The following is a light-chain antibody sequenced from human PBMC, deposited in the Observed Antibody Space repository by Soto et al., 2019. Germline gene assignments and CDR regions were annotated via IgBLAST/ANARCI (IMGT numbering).Light chain of an antibody. Sequence: DIVMTQSPDSLAVSLGERATINCKSSQSVLYSSNNKNYLAWYQQKPGQPPKLLISWASTRESGVPDRFSASGSETDFTLSISSLQAEDVAVYYCQQYYTASRAFGQGNKVEIK. CDR2: WAS. CDR1: QSVLYSSNNKNY. CDR3: QQYYTASRA. V-gene: IGKV4-1*01. J-gene: IGKJ1*01.